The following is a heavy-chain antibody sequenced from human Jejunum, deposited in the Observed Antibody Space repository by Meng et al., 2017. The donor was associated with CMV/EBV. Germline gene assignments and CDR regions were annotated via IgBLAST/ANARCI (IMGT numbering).Heavy chain of an antibody. Sequence: QVQRVQSGGEVKKPGASVKVSCRASGYTFSTYGITWVRQAPGQGLEWMGWISVDNGNTNYAQKFQGRVTMTTHTSTSTAYMELTGLRSDDTAVYYCARVSNTCLECWFDPWGQGTLVTVSS. J-gene: IGHJ5*02. CDR3: ARVSNTCLECWFDP. CDR2: ISVDNGNT. D-gene: IGHD3-3*01. CDR1: GYTFSTYG. V-gene: IGHV1-18*01.